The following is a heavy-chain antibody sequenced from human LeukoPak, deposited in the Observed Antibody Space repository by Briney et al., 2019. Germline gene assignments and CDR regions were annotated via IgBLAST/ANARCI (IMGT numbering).Heavy chain of an antibody. CDR3: ARALGYCSSTSCYTFDY. D-gene: IGHD2-2*02. CDR1: GFTFSSYG. J-gene: IGHJ4*02. CDR2: IRYDGSNK. Sequence: GGSLRLSCAASGFTFSSYGMHWVRQAPGKGLEWVAFIRYDGSNKYYADSVKGRFTISRDNSKNTLYLQMNSLRAEDTAVYYCARALGYCSSTSCYTFDYWGQGTLVTVSS. V-gene: IGHV3-30*02.